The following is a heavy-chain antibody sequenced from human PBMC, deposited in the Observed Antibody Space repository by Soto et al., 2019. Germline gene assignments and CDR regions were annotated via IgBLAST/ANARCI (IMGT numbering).Heavy chain of an antibody. V-gene: IGHV1-69*01. Sequence: QVQLIQSEAAVMKPWSSVRVSCTASGGIFGSHGFSWVRQAPGQRLEWVGGFIPIFRTLTYTEKFQARVRIAADESVNTVYLDLSGLTSDDTAVYYCVRDRRIYYSDPHDEFVASDYEVWGQGTMVIVSS. CDR3: VRDRRIYYSDPHDEFVASDYEV. CDR1: GGIFGSHG. CDR2: FIPIFRTL. D-gene: IGHD3-22*01. J-gene: IGHJ3*01.